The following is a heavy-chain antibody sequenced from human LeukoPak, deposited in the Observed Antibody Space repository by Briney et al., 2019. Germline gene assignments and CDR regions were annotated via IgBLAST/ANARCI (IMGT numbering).Heavy chain of an antibody. CDR3: ARKSQQWLVWAGAFDI. J-gene: IGHJ3*02. V-gene: IGHV4-38-2*01. D-gene: IGHD6-19*01. Sequence: SETLSLTCAVSGYSISSGYYWGWIRQPPGKGPEWIGSIYHSGSTYYNPSLKSRVTISVDTSKNQFSLKLSSVTAADTAVYYCARKSQQWLVWAGAFDIWGQGTMVTVSS. CDR1: GYSISSGYY. CDR2: IYHSGST.